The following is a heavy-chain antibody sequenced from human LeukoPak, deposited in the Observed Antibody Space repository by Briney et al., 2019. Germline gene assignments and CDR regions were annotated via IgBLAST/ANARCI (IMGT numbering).Heavy chain of an antibody. D-gene: IGHD3-16*01. J-gene: IGHJ5*02. CDR1: GFTFSSYW. Sequence: HPGGSLRLSCAASGFTFSSYWMSWVRQAPGKGLEWVANIKQDGSERYYVDSVKGRFTISRDNAKNSLYLQMNSLRAEDTAVYYCARDPHGGEVNHWGQGTLVTVSS. CDR3: ARDPHGGEVNH. CDR2: IKQDGSER. V-gene: IGHV3-7*03.